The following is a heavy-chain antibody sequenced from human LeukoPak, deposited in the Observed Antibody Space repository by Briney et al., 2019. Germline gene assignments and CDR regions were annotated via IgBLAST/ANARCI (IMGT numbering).Heavy chain of an antibody. CDR3: ASPALRRSSSEGRFDY. V-gene: IGHV1-69*04. D-gene: IGHD6-6*01. J-gene: IGHJ4*02. CDR2: IIPILGIA. Sequence: GASVKVSCKASGGTFSSYAISWVRQAPGQGLEWMGRIIPILGIANYAQKFQGRVTITADKSTSTAYMELSSLRSEDTAVYYCASPALRRSSSEGRFDYWGQGTLVTVSS. CDR1: GGTFSSYA.